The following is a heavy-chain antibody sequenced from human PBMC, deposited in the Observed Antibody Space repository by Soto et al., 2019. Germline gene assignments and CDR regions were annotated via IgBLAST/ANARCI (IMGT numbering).Heavy chain of an antibody. J-gene: IGHJ4*02. CDR1: GGTFSSYA. CDR2: IIPIFGTA. CDR3: ARGSSGVGVIYYFDY. D-gene: IGHD1-26*01. V-gene: IGHV1-69*13. Sequence: SVKVSCKASGGTFSSYAISWVRQAPGQGLEWMGGIIPIFGTANYAQKFQGRVTITADESTSTAYMELSSLRSEDTAVYYCARGSSGVGVIYYFDYWGQGTLVTVSS.